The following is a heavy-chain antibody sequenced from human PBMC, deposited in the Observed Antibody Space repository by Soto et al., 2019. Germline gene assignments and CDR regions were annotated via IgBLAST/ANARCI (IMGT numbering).Heavy chain of an antibody. CDR3: AKEVRIQLWKGYYYGMDL. V-gene: IGHV3-23*01. J-gene: IGHJ6*02. Sequence: EVQLLESGGGLVQPGGSLRLSCAASGFTFSSYAMSWVRQAPGKGLEWVSAISGSGGSTYYADSVKGRFTISRDNSNNTLYLQMNSLRAEDTAVYYCAKEVRIQLWKGYYYGMDLWGQGTTVTVSS. CDR2: ISGSGGST. D-gene: IGHD5-18*01. CDR1: GFTFSSYA.